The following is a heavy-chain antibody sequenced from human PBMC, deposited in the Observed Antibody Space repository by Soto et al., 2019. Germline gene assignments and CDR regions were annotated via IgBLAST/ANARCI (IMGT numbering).Heavy chain of an antibody. D-gene: IGHD1-26*01. Sequence: EASVKVSCKASGYTFTSYYMHWVRQAPGQGLERMGIINPSGGSTSYAQKFQGRVTMTRDTSTSTAYMELSSLRSEDTAVYYCARGLGPPSVGYYYYYGMDVWGQGTTVTVSS. CDR1: GYTFTSYY. CDR3: ARGLGPPSVGYYYYYGMDV. V-gene: IGHV1-46*01. J-gene: IGHJ6*02. CDR2: INPSGGST.